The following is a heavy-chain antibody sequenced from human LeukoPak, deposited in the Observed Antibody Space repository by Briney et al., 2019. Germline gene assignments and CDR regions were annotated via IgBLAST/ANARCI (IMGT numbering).Heavy chain of an antibody. V-gene: IGHV3-30*04. CDR2: ISHDGNDQ. CDR1: GLTFSTYE. CDR3: ARDRDCSRPSCFNAFDV. D-gene: IGHD2-2*01. Sequence: PGRSLRLSCAASGLTFSTYEMHWVRQAPGKGLEWVAVISHDGNDQYYADSVKGRFTISRDNSKNALYLQMNSLRLEDTAVYYCARDRDCSRPSCFNAFDVWGQGTMAIVSS. J-gene: IGHJ3*01.